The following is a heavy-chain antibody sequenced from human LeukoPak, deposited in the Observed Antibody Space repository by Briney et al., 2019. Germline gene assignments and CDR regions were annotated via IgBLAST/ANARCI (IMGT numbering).Heavy chain of an antibody. J-gene: IGHJ4*02. CDR3: ARVNGIVGATGFDY. CDR1: GYTFTSYY. V-gene: IGHV1-46*01. Sequence: ASVKVSRKASGYTFTSYYMHWVRQAPGQGLEWMGIINPSGGSTSYAQKFQGRVTITADKSTSTAYMELSSLRSEDTAVYYCARVNGIVGATGFDYWGQGTLVTVSS. D-gene: IGHD1-26*01. CDR2: INPSGGST.